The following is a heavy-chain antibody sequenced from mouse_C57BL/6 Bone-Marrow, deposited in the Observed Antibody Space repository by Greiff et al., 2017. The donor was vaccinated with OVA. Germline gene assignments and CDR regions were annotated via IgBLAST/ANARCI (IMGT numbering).Heavy chain of an antibody. CDR1: GYTFTSYW. CDR2: FDPSDRDP. V-gene: IGHV1-52*01. D-gene: IGHD1-1*01. Sequence: VQLQQPGAELVRPGSSVKLSCKASGYTFTSYWMHWVKQRPIQGLEWFGNFDPSDRDPHYNQKFKDKATLTVDKSFSKDYMQLCSLTSEDSAVYYCARAGYDGSSYAGFAYWGQGTLVTVSA. CDR3: ARAGYDGSSYAGFAY. J-gene: IGHJ3*01.